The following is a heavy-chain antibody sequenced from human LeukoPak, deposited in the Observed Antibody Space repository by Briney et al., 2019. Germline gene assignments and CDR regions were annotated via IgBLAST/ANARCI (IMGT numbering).Heavy chain of an antibody. Sequence: ASVKVSCKASGYTFTCYYMHWVRQAPGQGLERMGRINPNSGGTNYAQKFQGRVTMTRDTSISTAYMELSRLRSDDTAVYYCARVGIDDYGDYDEHWGQGTLVTVSS. J-gene: IGHJ1*01. D-gene: IGHD4-17*01. V-gene: IGHV1-2*06. CDR3: ARVGIDDYGDYDEH. CDR2: INPNSGGT. CDR1: GYTFTCYY.